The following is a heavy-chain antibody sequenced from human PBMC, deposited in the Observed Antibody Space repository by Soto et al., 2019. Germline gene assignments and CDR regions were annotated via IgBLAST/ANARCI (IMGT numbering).Heavy chain of an antibody. D-gene: IGHD3-16*01. Sequence: SETLSLTCTVSGDSNSSYYWSWIRQPPGKGLEWIGYISYSGSTTYNPSLKSRLSISLHTSKNQFSLTLDSVTAADTAVYYCARAWGRVFDYWGQGTLVTVSS. CDR1: GDSNSSYY. V-gene: IGHV4-59*01. J-gene: IGHJ4*02. CDR2: ISYSGST. CDR3: ARAWGRVFDY.